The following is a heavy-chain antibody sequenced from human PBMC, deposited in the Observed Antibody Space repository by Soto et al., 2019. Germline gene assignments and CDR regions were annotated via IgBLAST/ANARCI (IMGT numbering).Heavy chain of an antibody. CDR2: VNAGNGNT. D-gene: IGHD3-16*01. CDR3: ARVDYDYVPFDP. Sequence: ASVKVSCKASGYTFTSYAMHWVRQAPGQRLEWMGWVNAGNGNTKYSQKFQGRVTITRDTSASTAYMELSSLRSEDTAVYYCARVDYDYVPFDPWGQGTLVTVS. V-gene: IGHV1-3*01. CDR1: GYTFTSYA. J-gene: IGHJ5*02.